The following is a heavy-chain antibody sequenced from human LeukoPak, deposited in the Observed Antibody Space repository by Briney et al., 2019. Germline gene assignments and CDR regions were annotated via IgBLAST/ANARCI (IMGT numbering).Heavy chain of an antibody. J-gene: IGHJ4*02. CDR1: GFTFSSYW. CDR3: ARDLLDYVWGSYRYLDY. V-gene: IGHV3-21*01. Sequence: GGSLRLSCAASGFTFSSYWMHWVRQAPGKGLEWVSSISSSSSYIYYADSVKGRFTISRDNAKNSLYLQMNSLRAEDTAVYYCARDLLDYVWGSYRYLDYWGQGTLVTVSS. D-gene: IGHD3-16*02. CDR2: ISSSSSYI.